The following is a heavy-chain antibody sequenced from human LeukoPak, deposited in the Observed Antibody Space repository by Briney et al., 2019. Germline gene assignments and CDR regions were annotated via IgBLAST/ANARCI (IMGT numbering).Heavy chain of an antibody. V-gene: IGHV4-59*11. CDR1: GGSISSHY. CDR3: ARDGGWYQLLYWFDP. Sequence: SETLSLTCAVSGGSISSHYWSWIRQPPGKRLEWIGFIYYSGRTRYNPSLHSRVTISADTSKNHLSLKLTSVTAADTAVYYCARDGGWYQLLYWFDPWGQGTLVTVSS. J-gene: IGHJ5*02. CDR2: IYYSGRT. D-gene: IGHD2-2*01.